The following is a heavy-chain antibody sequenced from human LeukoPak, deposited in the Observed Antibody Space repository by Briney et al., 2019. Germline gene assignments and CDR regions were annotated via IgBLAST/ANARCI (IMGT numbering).Heavy chain of an antibody. Sequence: GGSLRLSCAASGFTFNSYGMHWVRQAPGKGLEWVAVISYDGNNKYYADSVKGRFTISRANAKNSLYLQMNSLRDEDTAVYYCARERWGAAAGTDYWGQGILVTVSS. D-gene: IGHD6-13*01. CDR3: ARERWGAAAGTDY. J-gene: IGHJ4*02. V-gene: IGHV3-30*03. CDR2: ISYDGNNK. CDR1: GFTFNSYG.